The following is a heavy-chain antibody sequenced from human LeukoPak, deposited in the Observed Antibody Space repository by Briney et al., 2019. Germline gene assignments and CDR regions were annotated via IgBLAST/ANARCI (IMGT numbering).Heavy chain of an antibody. V-gene: IGHV3-23*01. CDR3: AKVFLEYSSPPYIDY. D-gene: IGHD6-6*01. Sequence: GGSLRLSCAASGFTFSSYAMSWVRQAPGKGLEWVSAISGSSGSTYYADSVKGRFTISRDNSKKTLYLQMDSLRAEDTAVYYCAKVFLEYSSPPYIDYWGEGTLVTVSS. CDR2: ISGSSGST. J-gene: IGHJ4*02. CDR1: GFTFSSYA.